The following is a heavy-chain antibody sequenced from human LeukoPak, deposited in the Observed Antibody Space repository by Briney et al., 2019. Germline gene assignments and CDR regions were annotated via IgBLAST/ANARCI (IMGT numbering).Heavy chain of an antibody. Sequence: SETLSLTCTVSRGSISSYYWSWIRQPAGKGLEWIGRIYTSGSSNYNPSLKSRVTMSVDTSKNQFSLKLSSVTAADTAVYYRARDGSYSHFDFWGQGTLVTVSS. J-gene: IGHJ4*02. CDR1: RGSISSYY. D-gene: IGHD1-26*01. V-gene: IGHV4-4*07. CDR2: IYTSGSS. CDR3: ARDGSYSHFDF.